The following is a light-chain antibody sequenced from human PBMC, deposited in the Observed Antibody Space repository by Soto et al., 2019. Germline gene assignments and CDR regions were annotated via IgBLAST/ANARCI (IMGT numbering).Light chain of an antibody. CDR3: AAWDASLSACV. V-gene: IGLV1-51*01. CDR2: DDN. J-gene: IGLJ1*01. Sequence: QSVLTQPPSVSAAPGQKVTISCSGSSSNIGGNSVSWYQQLPGTAPKLLIYDDNKRPSGIPDRFSGSRSGTSASLAIVGLRSEDEAIYYCAAWDASLSACVFGNGTKVTVL. CDR1: SSNIGGNS.